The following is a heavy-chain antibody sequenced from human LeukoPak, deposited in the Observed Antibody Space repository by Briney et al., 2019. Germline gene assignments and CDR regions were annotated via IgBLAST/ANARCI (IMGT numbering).Heavy chain of an antibody. CDR3: ATLHGGNPSDY. CDR1: GGTFSSYA. V-gene: IGHV1-69*05. CDR2: IIPIFGTA. D-gene: IGHD4-23*01. Sequence: GSSVTVSCKASGGTFSSYAISWVRQAPGQGLEWMGGIIPIFGTANYAQKFQGRVTITTDESTSTAYMELSSLRSEDTAVYYCATLHGGNPSDYWGQGTLVTVSS. J-gene: IGHJ4*02.